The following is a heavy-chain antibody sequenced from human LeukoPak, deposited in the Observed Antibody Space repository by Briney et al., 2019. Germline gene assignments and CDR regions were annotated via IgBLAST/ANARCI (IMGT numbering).Heavy chain of an antibody. V-gene: IGHV3-23*01. J-gene: IGHJ3*02. CDR1: GCTFSSYA. D-gene: IGHD3-22*01. Sequence: GGSLRLSCAASGCTFSSYAMSWVRQAPGKGREWVSTITGSGGSTYYADSVKGRFTISRENSKNTLYLQMNRLRAEDTAVYYCAKVYYYDSSGRNGPHHAFDIWGQGTMVTVSS. CDR2: ITGSGGST. CDR3: AKVYYYDSSGRNGPHHAFDI.